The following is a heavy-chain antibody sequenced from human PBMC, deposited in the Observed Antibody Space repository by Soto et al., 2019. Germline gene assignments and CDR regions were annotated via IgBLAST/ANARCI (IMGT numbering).Heavy chain of an antibody. CDR1: GGTFSSYA. J-gene: IGHJ4*02. V-gene: IGHV1-69*12. CDR2: IIPIFGTA. CDR3: ARELGGGSDYPSGYYFDY. Sequence: QVQLVQSGAEVKKPGSSVKVSCKASGGTFSSYAISWVRQAPGQGLEWMGGIIPIFGTANYAQKFQGRVTITADESTSTAYMELSSLRSEDTAVYYCARELGGGSDYPSGYYFDYWGQGTLVTVSS. D-gene: IGHD1-26*01.